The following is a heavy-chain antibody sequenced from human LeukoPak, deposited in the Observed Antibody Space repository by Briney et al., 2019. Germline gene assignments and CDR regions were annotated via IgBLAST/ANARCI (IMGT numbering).Heavy chain of an antibody. CDR2: SAYNGNT. Sequence: SAYNGNTNYAQKLQGRVTMTTDTSTSTAYMELRSLRSDDTAVYYCARVHTEYYYYYYYMDVWGKGTTVTVSS. CDR3: ARVHTEYYYYYYYMDV. D-gene: IGHD5-18*01. J-gene: IGHJ6*03. V-gene: IGHV1-18*01.